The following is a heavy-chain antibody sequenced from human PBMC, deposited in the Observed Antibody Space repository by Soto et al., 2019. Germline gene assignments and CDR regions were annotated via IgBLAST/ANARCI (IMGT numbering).Heavy chain of an antibody. J-gene: IGHJ4*02. CDR3: ASSYSSGWYYFAY. D-gene: IGHD6-19*01. CDR1: GYTFTSYA. Sequence: QVQLVQSGAEEKKPGASVKVSCKASGYTFTSYAMHWVRQAPGQRLEWMGWINGGNGNTKYSQKFQGRVTITRDTFASTDYMELSSMRSEDTAVYYCASSYSSGWYYFAYWGQGTLVTVSS. CDR2: INGGNGNT. V-gene: IGHV1-3*05.